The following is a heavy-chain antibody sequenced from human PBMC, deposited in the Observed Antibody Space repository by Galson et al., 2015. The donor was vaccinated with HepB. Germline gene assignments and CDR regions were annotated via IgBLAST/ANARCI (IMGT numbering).Heavy chain of an antibody. CDR2: ISYDGSNK. Sequence: SLRLSCAASGFTFSSYAMHWVRQAPGKGLEWVAVISYDGSNKYYADSVKGRFTISRDNSKNTLYLQMNSLRAEDTAVYYCARDHIVATSSRFDPWGQGTLVTVSS. J-gene: IGHJ5*02. D-gene: IGHD5-12*01. V-gene: IGHV3-30*04. CDR3: ARDHIVATSSRFDP. CDR1: GFTFSSYA.